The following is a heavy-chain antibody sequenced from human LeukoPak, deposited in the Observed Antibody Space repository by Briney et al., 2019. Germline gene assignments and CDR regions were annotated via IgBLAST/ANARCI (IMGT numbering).Heavy chain of an antibody. D-gene: IGHD5-18*01. Sequence: PGGSLRLSCAASGFTFSSYDMHWVRQVPGKGLEWVAVISFDGSNKYYADSVKGRFTISRDDSKSTLYLQMNSLRPEDTAVYYCAKEKLPSGYSFLTDYWGQGTLVTVSS. CDR1: GFTFSSYD. J-gene: IGHJ4*02. V-gene: IGHV3-30*18. CDR3: AKEKLPSGYSFLTDY. CDR2: ISFDGSNK.